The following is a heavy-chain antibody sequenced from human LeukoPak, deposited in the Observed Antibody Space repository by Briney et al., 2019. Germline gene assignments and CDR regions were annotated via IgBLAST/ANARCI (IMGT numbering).Heavy chain of an antibody. Sequence: SETLSLTCAVYGGSFSGYYWSWIRQPPGKGLEWIGEINHSGSTNYNPSLKSRVTISVDTSKNQFSLKLSSVTAADTAVYYCARGLRIQLWLRREYYFDYWGQGTLVTVSS. CDR3: ARGLRIQLWLRREYYFDY. D-gene: IGHD5-18*01. V-gene: IGHV4-34*01. CDR1: GGSFSGYY. CDR2: INHSGST. J-gene: IGHJ4*02.